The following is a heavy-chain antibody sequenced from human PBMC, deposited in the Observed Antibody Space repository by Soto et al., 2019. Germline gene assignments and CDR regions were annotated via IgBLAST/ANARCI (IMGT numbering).Heavy chain of an antibody. D-gene: IGHD1-26*01. CDR2: IYYSGST. CDR3: ASFLAGSWIGY. CDR1: GGSISSSSYY. Sequence: XATLSLTCTVSGGSISSSSYYWGWIRQPPGKGLEWIGSIYYSGSTYYNPSLKSRVTISVDTSKNQFSLKLSSVTAADTAVYYCASFLAGSWIGYWGQGTLVTVSS. J-gene: IGHJ4*02. V-gene: IGHV4-39*01.